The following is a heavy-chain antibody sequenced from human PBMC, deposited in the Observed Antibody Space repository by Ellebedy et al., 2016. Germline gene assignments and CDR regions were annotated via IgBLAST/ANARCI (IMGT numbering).Heavy chain of an antibody. CDR3: AYRGLDY. V-gene: IGHV3-21*01. D-gene: IGHD1-26*01. J-gene: IGHJ4*02. CDR2: ISSTSVNI. CDR1: GFSSWTYS. Sequence: GESLKISXAASGFSSWTYSMTWVRQTPGKGLQWVSSISSTSVNIYYADSVKGRFTISRDNAKHSLFLQMNSLTVGDTGIYYCAYRGLDYWGQGALVIVSS.